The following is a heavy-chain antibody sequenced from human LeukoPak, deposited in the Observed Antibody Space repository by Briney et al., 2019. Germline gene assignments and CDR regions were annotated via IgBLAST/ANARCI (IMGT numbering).Heavy chain of an antibody. D-gene: IGHD3-16*01. V-gene: IGHV3-30*03. Sequence: GRSLRLSCAASGFTFSSYGMHWVRQAPGKGLEWVAVISYDGSNKYYADSVKGRFTISRDNSKNTLYLQMNSLRAEDTAVYYCARDLIPQRSFSEWDFDYWGQGTLVTVSS. CDR1: GFTFSSYG. CDR2: ISYDGSNK. CDR3: ARDLIPQRSFSEWDFDY. J-gene: IGHJ4*02.